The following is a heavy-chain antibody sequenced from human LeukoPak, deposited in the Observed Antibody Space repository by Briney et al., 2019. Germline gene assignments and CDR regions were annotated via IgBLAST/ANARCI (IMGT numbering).Heavy chain of an antibody. Sequence: VQVSCKASGGTFSSYAVSWVRPAPGQGLEWMGGIIPIFGTANYAQKFQGRVTITADESTSTAYMELSSLRSEDTAVYYCARGHYYDSSGYYYLEYYFDYWGQGTLVTVSS. CDR1: GGTFSSYA. CDR3: ARGHYYDSSGYYYLEYYFDY. D-gene: IGHD3-22*01. V-gene: IGHV1-69*01. CDR2: IIPIFGTA. J-gene: IGHJ4*02.